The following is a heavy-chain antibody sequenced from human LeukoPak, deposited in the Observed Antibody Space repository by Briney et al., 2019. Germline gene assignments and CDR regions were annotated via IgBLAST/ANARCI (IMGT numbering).Heavy chain of an antibody. D-gene: IGHD6-13*01. CDR2: ISSTSTII. V-gene: IGHV3-48*04. CDR1: RFTFSDSS. Sequence: GGSLRLSCAASRFTFSDSSMNWVRQAPGKGLEWVSYISSTSTIIYYADSVKGRFTISRDNAKNSLYLQMNSLRAEDTALYYCARREYSSSFDYWGQGTLVTVSS. J-gene: IGHJ4*02. CDR3: ARREYSSSFDY.